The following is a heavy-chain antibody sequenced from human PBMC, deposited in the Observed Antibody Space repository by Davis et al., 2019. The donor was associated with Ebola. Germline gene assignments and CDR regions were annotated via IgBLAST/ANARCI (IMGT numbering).Heavy chain of an antibody. J-gene: IGHJ3*02. CDR2: IYYSGST. Sequence: SETLSLTCTVSGGSISSGDYYWSWIRQPPGKGLEWIGYIYYSGSTYYNPSLKSRVTISVDTSKNQFSLKLSSVTAADTAVYYCGVEMATIYGNAFDIWGQGTMVTVSS. V-gene: IGHV4-30-4*01. D-gene: IGHD5-24*01. CDR1: GGSISSGDYY. CDR3: GVEMATIYGNAFDI.